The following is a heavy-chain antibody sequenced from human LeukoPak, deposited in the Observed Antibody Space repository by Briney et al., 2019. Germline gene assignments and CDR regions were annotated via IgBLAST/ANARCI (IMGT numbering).Heavy chain of an antibody. Sequence: PSETLSLTCTVSGGSISSSSYYWGWIRQPPGKGLEWIGSIYYSGSTYYNPSLKSRVTISVDTSKNQFSLKLSSVTAADTAVYYCARPAKGRAVDYWGQGTLVTVSS. V-gene: IGHV4-39*01. J-gene: IGHJ4*02. CDR1: GGSISSSSYY. CDR2: IYYSGST. D-gene: IGHD6-13*01. CDR3: ARPAKGRAVDY.